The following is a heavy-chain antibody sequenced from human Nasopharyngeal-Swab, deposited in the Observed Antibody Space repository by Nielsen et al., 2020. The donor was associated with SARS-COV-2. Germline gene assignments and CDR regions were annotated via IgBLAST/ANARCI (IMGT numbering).Heavy chain of an antibody. CDR2: ISGSGGST. CDR1: GFTFSSYA. CDR3: APRVGATTGLDY. D-gene: IGHD1-26*01. Sequence: GVLKISCAASGFTFSSYAMSWVRQAPGKGLEWVSAISGSGGSTYYADSVKGRFTISRDNSKNTLYLQMNSLRAEDTAVYYCAPRVGATTGLDYWGQGTLVTVSS. V-gene: IGHV3-23*01. J-gene: IGHJ4*02.